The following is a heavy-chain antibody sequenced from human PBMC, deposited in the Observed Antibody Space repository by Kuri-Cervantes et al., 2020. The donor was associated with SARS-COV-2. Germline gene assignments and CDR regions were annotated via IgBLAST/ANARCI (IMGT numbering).Heavy chain of an antibody. V-gene: IGHV1-46*01. Sequence: ASVKVSCKASGYTFTSYYMHWVRQAPGQGLEWMGIINPSGGSTSYAQKFQGRVTMTRDTSTSTVYMELSSLRSEDTAVYYCARDLFLGYGSGSSRFDPWGQGTLVTVSS. J-gene: IGHJ5*02. D-gene: IGHD3-10*01. CDR3: ARDLFLGYGSGSSRFDP. CDR1: GYTFTSYY. CDR2: INPSGGST.